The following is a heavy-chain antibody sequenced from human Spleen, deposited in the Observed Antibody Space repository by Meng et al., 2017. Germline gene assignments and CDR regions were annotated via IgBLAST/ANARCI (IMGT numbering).Heavy chain of an antibody. CDR1: GFTFSSYA. Sequence: GESLKISCAASGFTFSSYAMSWVRQAPGKGLELVSAISGSGGSTYYADSVKGRFTISRDKSKNTMYLQMNSLRAEDTAVYYCAKGALWEPGDYWGQGTLVTVSS. CDR2: ISGSGGST. CDR3: AKGALWEPGDY. V-gene: IGHV3-23*01. D-gene: IGHD1-26*01. J-gene: IGHJ4*02.